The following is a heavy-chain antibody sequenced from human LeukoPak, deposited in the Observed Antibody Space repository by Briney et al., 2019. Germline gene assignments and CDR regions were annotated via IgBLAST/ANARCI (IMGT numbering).Heavy chain of an antibody. CDR1: GYTFTSYG. Sequence: ASVKVSCKASGYTFTSYGISWVRQAPGQGLEWMGWISAYNGNTNYAQKLQGRVTMTTDTSTSTAYMEPRSLRSDDTAVYYCARDPYYDFWGGYYQDYGMDVWGQGTTVTVSS. V-gene: IGHV1-18*01. D-gene: IGHD3-3*01. J-gene: IGHJ6*02. CDR2: ISAYNGNT. CDR3: ARDPYYDFWGGYYQDYGMDV.